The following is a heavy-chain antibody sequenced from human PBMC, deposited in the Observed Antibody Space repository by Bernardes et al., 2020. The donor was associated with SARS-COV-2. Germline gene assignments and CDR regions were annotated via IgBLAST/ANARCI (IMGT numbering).Heavy chain of an antibody. CDR2: IYNTWST. D-gene: IGHD1-26*01. CDR1: GASIGSGIYY. V-gene: IGHV4-39*01. J-gene: IGHJ5*01. CDR3: ARNGSAISARDKGNWFDY. Sequence: SETLSLTCSVSGASIGSGIYYWGWIRQSPGTGMEWIGSIYNTWSTHYNPSLKRRVTLSVDTSKNEFSLRLRSVDAADTAVYYCARNGSAISARDKGNWFDYWGQGSLVIVSS.